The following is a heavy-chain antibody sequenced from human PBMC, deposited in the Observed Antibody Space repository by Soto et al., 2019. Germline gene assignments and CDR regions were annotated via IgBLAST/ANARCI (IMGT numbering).Heavy chain of an antibody. V-gene: IGHV4-59*01. J-gene: IGHJ4*02. CDR3: ARSDPHNSLDY. CDR1: GGSISSYY. CDR2: IYYSGST. Sequence: QVQLQESGPGLVKPSETLSLTCTVSGGSISSYYWSWIRQPPGKGLEWIGYIYYSGSTNYNPSLKSRVTISVDTSKNQFSLKLSSVTAADTAVYYCARSDPHNSLDYWGQGTLVTVSS.